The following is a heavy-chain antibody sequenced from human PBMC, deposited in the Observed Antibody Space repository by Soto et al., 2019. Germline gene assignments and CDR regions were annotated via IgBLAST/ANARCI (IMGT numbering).Heavy chain of an antibody. CDR2: ISGSGGAT. CDR1: GFTFSSHA. CDR3: AKAAPYFYYRDV. V-gene: IGHV3-23*01. J-gene: IGHJ6*03. Sequence: EVQLLESGGGLVQPGGSLRLSCGASGFTFSSHAMNWVRQAPGKGLEWVSTISGSGGATYYGDSVKGRFTISRDTSKHTLFLQRDSLRAEDTAVYYCAKAAPYFYYRDVWGKGTTVTVSS.